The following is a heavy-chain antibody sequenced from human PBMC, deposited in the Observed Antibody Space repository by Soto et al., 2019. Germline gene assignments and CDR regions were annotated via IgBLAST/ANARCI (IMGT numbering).Heavy chain of an antibody. CDR1: GYSFTNYG. CDR2: ISGFNGNT. Sequence: QDQLVQSGAEVKKPGASVTVSCKASGYSFTNYGITWVRQAPGQGLEWMGWISGFNGNTHYAQKRQGRVTMNTDASTSTAYMELRSLRSDDTAVYYCARDRGVAPPVAGNTHYYYYMDVWGKGTTVTVSS. V-gene: IGHV1-18*01. J-gene: IGHJ6*03. CDR3: ARDRGVAPPVAGNTHYYYYMDV. D-gene: IGHD6-19*01.